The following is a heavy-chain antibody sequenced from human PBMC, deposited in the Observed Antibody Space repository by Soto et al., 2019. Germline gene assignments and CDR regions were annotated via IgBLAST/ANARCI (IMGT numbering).Heavy chain of an antibody. V-gene: IGHV2-26*01. D-gene: IGHD3-9*01. J-gene: IGHJ4*02. CDR3: ARLSALVLTGVYYFDY. Sequence: GATLANPTETLRQACIVSGFSLTKARMRVSSILQPPVKAPEWLAHIDSNGGESYRTSLKSRLTISKDTSKSQVVLTMSNMDPVDTATYYCARLSALVLTGVYYFDYWGQGTQVTVSS. CDR1: GFSLTKARMR. CDR2: IDSNGGE.